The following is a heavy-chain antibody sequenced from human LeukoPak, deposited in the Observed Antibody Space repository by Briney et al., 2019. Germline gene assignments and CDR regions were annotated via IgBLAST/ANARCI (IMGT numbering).Heavy chain of an antibody. Sequence: PGGSLRLSCTASGFTFGDYAMHWVRQAPGKGLEWVSTINWNSDAIEYADSVKGRFTISRDNANNALYLQMSSLKPEDTALYYCATLAAAGSDFFDNWGQGTLVTVSS. CDR1: GFTFGDYA. CDR3: ATLAAAGSDFFDN. V-gene: IGHV3-9*01. J-gene: IGHJ4*02. D-gene: IGHD6-13*01. CDR2: INWNSDAI.